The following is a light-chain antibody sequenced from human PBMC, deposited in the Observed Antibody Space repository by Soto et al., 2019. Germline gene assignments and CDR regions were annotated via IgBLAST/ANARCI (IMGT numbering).Light chain of an antibody. CDR3: QQRSYRPIT. V-gene: IGKV3-11*01. Sequence: EIVLTQSPATLSLPPGERATLSCRASQSVSSYLAWYQQKPGQPPRLLIYDASSSATGPPARFSGSATRTDFTPTISLLAPEDVAVYYCQQRSYRPITFGQGTRLAIK. J-gene: IGKJ5*01. CDR2: DAS. CDR1: QSVSSY.